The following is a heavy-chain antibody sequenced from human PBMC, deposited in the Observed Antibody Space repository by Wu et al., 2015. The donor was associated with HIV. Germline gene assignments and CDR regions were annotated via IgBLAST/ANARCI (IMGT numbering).Heavy chain of an antibody. CDR2: INHSGST. CDR3: ARELNWGSSHAVDWYFDL. D-gene: IGHD7-27*01. Sequence: QVQLQQWGAGLLKPSETLSLTCAVYGGSFSGYYWSWIRQPPGKGLEWIGEINHSGSTNYNPSLKSRVTISVDTSKNQFSLKLSSVTAADTAVYYRARELNWGSSHAVDWYFDLWGRGTLVTVSS. J-gene: IGHJ2*01. V-gene: IGHV4-34*01. CDR1: GGSFSGYY.